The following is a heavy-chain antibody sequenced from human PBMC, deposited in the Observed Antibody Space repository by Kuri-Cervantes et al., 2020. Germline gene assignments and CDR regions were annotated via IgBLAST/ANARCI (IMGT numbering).Heavy chain of an antibody. V-gene: IGHV3-53*01. J-gene: IGHJ6*02. CDR1: GFTVSSNY. CDR2: IYSGGST. CDR3: ARVTTGTTSRGGYYYYGMDV. D-gene: IGHD1-1*01. Sequence: GESLKISCAASGFTVSSNYISWVRQAPGKGLEWVSVIYSGGSTYYADSVKGRFTISRDNSKNTLYLQMNSLRAEDTAVYYCARVTTGTTSRGGYYYYGMDVWGQGTTVTVSS.